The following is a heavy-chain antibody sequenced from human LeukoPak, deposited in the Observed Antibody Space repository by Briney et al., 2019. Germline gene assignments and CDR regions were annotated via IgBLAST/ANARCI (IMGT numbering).Heavy chain of an antibody. CDR1: GFTFSNAW. Sequence: GSLRLSCAASGFTFSNAWMSWVRQAPGKGLEWIGEIYHSGSTNYNPSLKSRVTISVDKSKNQFSLKLSSVTAADTAVYYCARTSVGCSWYCFGGMDVWGQGTTVTVSS. D-gene: IGHD6-13*01. CDR2: IYHSGST. J-gene: IGHJ6*02. CDR3: ARTSVGCSWYCFGGMDV. V-gene: IGHV4-4*02.